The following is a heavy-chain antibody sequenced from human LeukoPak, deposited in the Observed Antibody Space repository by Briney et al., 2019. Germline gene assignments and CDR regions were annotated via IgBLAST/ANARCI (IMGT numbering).Heavy chain of an antibody. J-gene: IGHJ4*02. CDR1: GFTFRAYG. Sequence: GGSLRLSCALSGFTFRAYGIHWVRQAPGKGLAWVAFIRYDGSNKYYADSVEGRFTISRDNSKDTVYLQMNSLRPEDTAMYHCAKEYSGSFEYWGQGTLVIVSS. CDR3: AKEYSGSFEY. V-gene: IGHV3-30*02. CDR2: IRYDGSNK. D-gene: IGHD1-26*01.